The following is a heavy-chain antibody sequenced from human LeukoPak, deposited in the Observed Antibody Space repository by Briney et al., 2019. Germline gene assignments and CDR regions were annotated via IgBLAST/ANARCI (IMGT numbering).Heavy chain of an antibody. J-gene: IGHJ5*02. V-gene: IGHV4-39*01. CDR1: GGSISSSSYY. CDR3: ARQYYYGSGSYYTELNWFDP. CDR2: IYYSGST. Sequence: SETLSLTCTVSGGSISSSSYYWGWIRQPPGKGLEWIGSIYYSGSTYYNPSLKSRVTISVDTSKNQFSLKLSSVTAADTAVYYCARQYYYGSGSYYTELNWFDPWGQGTLVTVSS. D-gene: IGHD3-10*01.